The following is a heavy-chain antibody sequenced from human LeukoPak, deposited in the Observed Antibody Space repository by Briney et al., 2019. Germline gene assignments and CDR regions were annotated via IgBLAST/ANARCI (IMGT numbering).Heavy chain of an antibody. D-gene: IGHD6-13*01. Sequence: PSETLSLTCTVSGGSISSGGYYWSWIRQHPGKGLEWIGYIYYSGSTYYNPSLKSRVTISVDTSKNQFSLKLSSVTAADTAVYYCARGSSSWSYAFDIWGQGTMVTVSS. CDR3: ARGSSSWSYAFDI. CDR1: GGSISSGGYY. CDR2: IYYSGST. V-gene: IGHV4-31*03. J-gene: IGHJ3*02.